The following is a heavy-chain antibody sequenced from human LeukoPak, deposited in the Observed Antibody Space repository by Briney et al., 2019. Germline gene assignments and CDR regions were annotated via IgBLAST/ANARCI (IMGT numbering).Heavy chain of an antibody. J-gene: IGHJ4*02. Sequence: GGSLRLSCAASGFTFSSYWMSWVRQAPGKGLEWVSYTSSSGSTIYYADSVKGRFTISRDNAKNSLYLQMNSLRAEDTVVYYCARVLYHAEDYWGQGTLVTVSS. D-gene: IGHD2-15*01. CDR2: TSSSGSTI. V-gene: IGHV3-48*04. CDR3: ARVLYHAEDY. CDR1: GFTFSSYW.